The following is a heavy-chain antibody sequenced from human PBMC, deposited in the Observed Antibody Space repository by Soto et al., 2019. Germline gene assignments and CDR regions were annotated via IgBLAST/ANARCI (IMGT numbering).Heavy chain of an antibody. Sequence: SETLSLTCTVSGGSISSGDYYWSWIRQPPGKGLEWIGYIYYSGSTYYNPSLKSRVTISVDTSKNQFSLKLSSVTAADTAVYYCARGRFRNWFDPWGQGTLVTVSS. V-gene: IGHV4-30-4*01. CDR2: IYYSGST. J-gene: IGHJ5*02. CDR3: ARGRFRNWFDP. CDR1: GGSISSGDYY. D-gene: IGHD3-10*01.